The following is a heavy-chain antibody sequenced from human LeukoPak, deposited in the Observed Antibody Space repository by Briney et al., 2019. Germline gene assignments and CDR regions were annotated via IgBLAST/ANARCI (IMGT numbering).Heavy chain of an antibody. D-gene: IGHD6-13*01. CDR1: GGTFSSYA. CDR2: IIPIFGTA. J-gene: IGHJ4*02. Sequence: SVKVSCKASGGTFSSYAISWVRQAPGQGLEWMGGIIPIFGTANYAQKFQGRVTITTDESTSTAYMELSSLRSEDAAVYYCARAGAIAAYFDYWGQGTLVTVSS. CDR3: ARAGAIAAYFDY. V-gene: IGHV1-69*05.